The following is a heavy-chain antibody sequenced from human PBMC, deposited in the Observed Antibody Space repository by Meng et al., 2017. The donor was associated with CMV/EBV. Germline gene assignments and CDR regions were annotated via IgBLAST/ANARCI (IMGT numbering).Heavy chain of an antibody. V-gene: IGHV1-18*01. D-gene: IGHD3-22*01. CDR3: ARGGRYYYGSSGYCDY. CDR1: GYIFTSYG. Sequence: QVRPWHVGGGVKQPGAAVEVSCKASGYIFTSYGISWVRQAPGQGLEWMGWISAYNGNTNYAQKLQGRVTMTTDTSTSTAYMELRSLRSDDTAVYYCARGGRYYYGSSGYCDYWGQGTLVTVSS. CDR2: ISAYNGNT. J-gene: IGHJ4*02.